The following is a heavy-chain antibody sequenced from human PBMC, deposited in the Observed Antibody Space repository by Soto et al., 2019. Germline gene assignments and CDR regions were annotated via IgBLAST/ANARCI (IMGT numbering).Heavy chain of an antibody. CDR3: ARGRYSGSYWNDAFDI. D-gene: IGHD1-26*01. V-gene: IGHV4-30-2*01. Sequence: QLQLQESGSGLVKPSQTLSLTCAVSGGSISSGCYSWIWIRQPPGQGLEWIGYIYHSGSTYYNPYLKSRVTITVDRSKTQFSLKLSSVTAADTAVYYCARGRYSGSYWNDAFDIWGQGTMVTVSS. CDR2: IYHSGST. J-gene: IGHJ3*02. CDR1: GGSISSGCYS.